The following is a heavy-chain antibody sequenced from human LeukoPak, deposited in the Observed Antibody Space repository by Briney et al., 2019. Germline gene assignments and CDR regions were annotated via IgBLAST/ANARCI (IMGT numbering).Heavy chain of an antibody. Sequence: SETLSLTCEVSGVSISGNYWSWIRQSPGKGLEWIGYIYQFGSSNYNPSLESRVTMSFDASKNQFSLRLTSATAADTAVYYCARVYGDYAVDYWGQGTLVTVSS. J-gene: IGHJ4*02. CDR3: ARVYGDYAVDY. D-gene: IGHD4-17*01. CDR1: GVSISGNY. CDR2: IYQFGSS. V-gene: IGHV4-59*01.